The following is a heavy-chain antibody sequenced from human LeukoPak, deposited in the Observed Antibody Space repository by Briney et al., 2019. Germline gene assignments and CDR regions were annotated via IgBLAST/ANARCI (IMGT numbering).Heavy chain of an antibody. Sequence: GGSLRLSCAATGFSFSSNWMSWVRQAPGKGLEWVSAISGSGGSTYYADSVKGRFTISRDNSKNTLYLQMNSLRAEDTAVYYCAKDLSRSYYADHDAFDIWGQGTMVTVSS. D-gene: IGHD3-10*01. CDR1: GFSFSSNW. J-gene: IGHJ3*02. CDR2: ISGSGGST. CDR3: AKDLSRSYYADHDAFDI. V-gene: IGHV3-23*01.